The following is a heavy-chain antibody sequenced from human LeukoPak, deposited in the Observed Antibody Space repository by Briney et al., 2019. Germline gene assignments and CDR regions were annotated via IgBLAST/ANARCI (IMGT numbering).Heavy chain of an antibody. D-gene: IGHD3-16*01. CDR2: ISGDGGST. Sequence: AGSLRLSCAASGFTFDDYAMHWVRHAPGKGLEWVSLISGDGGSTYYADSVKGRFTISRDNSKNSLYLQMNSLRTEDTALYYCAKGGGRGYYLDYWGQGTLVTVSS. CDR3: AKGGGRGYYLDY. V-gene: IGHV3-43*02. CDR1: GFTFDDYA. J-gene: IGHJ4*02.